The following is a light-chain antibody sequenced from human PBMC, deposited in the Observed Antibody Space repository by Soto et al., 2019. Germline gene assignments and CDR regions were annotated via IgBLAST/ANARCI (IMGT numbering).Light chain of an antibody. CDR2: EVT. CDR3: SSYTSHSIPGL. J-gene: IGLJ2*01. V-gene: IGLV2-14*01. Sequence: QSALTQPASVSGSLGQSITISCTGTSSDIGLYNFVSWYQQHPGKVPKLIIYEVTNRPSGISDRFSGSKSGNTASLTISGLQAEDEADYYCSSYTSHSIPGLFGGGTKLTVL. CDR1: SSDIGLYNF.